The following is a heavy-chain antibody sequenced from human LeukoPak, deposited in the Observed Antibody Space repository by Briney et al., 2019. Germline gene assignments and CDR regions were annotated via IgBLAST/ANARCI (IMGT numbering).Heavy chain of an antibody. CDR1: GGSISSGDYY. Sequence: PSETLSLTCTVSGGSISSGDYYWSWIRQPPGKGLEWIGYIYYSGSTYYNPSLKSRVTISVDTSKNQFSLKLSSVTAADTAVYYCARISATGPVGSWYFDLWGRGTLVTVSS. CDR2: IYYSGST. V-gene: IGHV4-30-4*08. D-gene: IGHD3-10*01. J-gene: IGHJ2*01. CDR3: ARISATGPVGSWYFDL.